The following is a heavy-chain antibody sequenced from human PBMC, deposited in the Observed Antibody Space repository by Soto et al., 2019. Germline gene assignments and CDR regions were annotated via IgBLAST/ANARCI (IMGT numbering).Heavy chain of an antibody. V-gene: IGHV1-18*01. CDR1: GYTFSRFG. Sequence: ASVKVSCKASGYTFSRFGINWVRQAPGQGLEWLAWVNVNNGDTNSAQKVQGRVIMTTDTSTSTAYMELRSLRSDDTAVYYCARDLSDFWSGYYILAYWCQGTLVTVSS. CDR2: VNVNNGDT. D-gene: IGHD3-3*01. J-gene: IGHJ4*02. CDR3: ARDLSDFWSGYYILAY.